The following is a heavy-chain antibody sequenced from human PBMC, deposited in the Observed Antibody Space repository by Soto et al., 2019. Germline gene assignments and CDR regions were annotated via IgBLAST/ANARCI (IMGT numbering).Heavy chain of an antibody. V-gene: IGHV3-43D*04. D-gene: IGHD6-19*01. CDR3: GKGTGGSGWYYPIYY. CDR2: ITWDGVST. CDR1: GFTFDDYA. J-gene: IGHJ4*02. Sequence: VQLVESGGAVVQPGGSLRLSCAASGFTFDDYAMHWVRQAPGKALEWVSLITWDGVSTFYVDSVKDRFTISRDNSKNSLYLQMYSLRPEDTALYYGGKGTGGSGWYYPIYYWGQGTLVTVSS.